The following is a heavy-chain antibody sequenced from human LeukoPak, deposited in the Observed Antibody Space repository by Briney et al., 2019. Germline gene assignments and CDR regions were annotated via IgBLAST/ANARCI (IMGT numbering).Heavy chain of an antibody. V-gene: IGHV4-59*01. CDR1: GGSISSYY. D-gene: IGHD1-26*01. CDR3: ARALRSGIVGARLDY. CDR2: IYYSGST. J-gene: IGHJ4*02. Sequence: SETLSLTCTVSGGSISSYYWSWIRQPPGKGLEWIGYIYYSGSTNYNPSLKSRVTISVDTSKNQFSLKLSSVTAADTAVYYCARALRSGIVGARLDYWGQGTLVTVSS.